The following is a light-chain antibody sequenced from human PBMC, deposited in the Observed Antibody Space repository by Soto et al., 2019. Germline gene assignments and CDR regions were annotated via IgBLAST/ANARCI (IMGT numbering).Light chain of an antibody. J-gene: IGLJ2*01. CDR2: HDT. Sequence: SYELTQPPSVSVSSGQTASIPCSGDKLGDKYACWYQQKPGQSPVLVIYHDTKRPSGIPERFSGSNSGNTATLTISGTQAMDEADYYCQACERSTAVFGGGTKLTVL. CDR1: KLGDKY. CDR3: QACERSTAV. V-gene: IGLV3-1*01.